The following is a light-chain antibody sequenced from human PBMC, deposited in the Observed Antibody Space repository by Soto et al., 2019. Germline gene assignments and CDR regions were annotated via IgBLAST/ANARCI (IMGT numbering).Light chain of an antibody. Sequence: DIQMTQSPSSLSASVGARFTSTCWASQSISSWLAWYQQKPGKXXKXXIYDASSLESGVPSRFSGSGSGTDSTITISSLKPEDFATYYCQQANSFPLTFGQGTKVDIK. CDR1: QSISSW. CDR3: QQANSFPLT. V-gene: IGKV1-12*01. J-gene: IGKJ1*01. CDR2: DAS.